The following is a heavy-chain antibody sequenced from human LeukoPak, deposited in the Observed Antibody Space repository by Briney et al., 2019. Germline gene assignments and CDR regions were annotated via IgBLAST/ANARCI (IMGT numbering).Heavy chain of an antibody. Sequence: PSETLSLTCAVYGGSFSGYYWSWIRQPPGKGLEWIGEINHSGSTNYNPSLKSRVTISVDTSKNQFSLKLSSVTAADTAVYYCARVWSGYFIHRSAFDTWGQGTMVTVSS. D-gene: IGHD3-3*01. CDR3: ARVWSGYFIHRSAFDT. CDR2: INHSGST. V-gene: IGHV4-34*01. J-gene: IGHJ3*02. CDR1: GGSFSGYY.